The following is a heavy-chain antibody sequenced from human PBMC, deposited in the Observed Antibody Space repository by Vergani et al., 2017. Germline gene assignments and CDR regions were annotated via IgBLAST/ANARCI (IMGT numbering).Heavy chain of an antibody. CDR3: ARQSRDVFCTNGVCPLGY. CDR2: LSASDRRT. V-gene: IGHV3-23*04. Sequence: VQLVESGGDLVQPGGSLRLSCAASGFTFIMHAMSWVRQAPGKGLEWVSTLSASDRRTHYADSVKGRFTISRDNAKNSLHLQMNNLRAEDTAVYYCARQSRDVFCTNGVCPLGYWGQGALVTVSS. CDR1: GFTFIMHA. D-gene: IGHD2-8*01. J-gene: IGHJ4*02.